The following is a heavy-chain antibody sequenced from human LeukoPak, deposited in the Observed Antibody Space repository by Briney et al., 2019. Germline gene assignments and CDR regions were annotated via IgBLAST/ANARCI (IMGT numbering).Heavy chain of an antibody. J-gene: IGHJ3*02. D-gene: IGHD3-10*01. CDR1: GGSISSNNYY. V-gene: IGHV4-39*01. Sequence: PSETLSLTCTVSGGSISSNNYYWGWIRQPPGKGLEWIGSIYNSGSTYYNPSVKSRVTISVDTSKNQFALKLSSVTAADTAVYYCARVLVGSSGSYDAFDIWGQGTMVTVSS. CDR2: IYNSGST. CDR3: ARVLVGSSGSYDAFDI.